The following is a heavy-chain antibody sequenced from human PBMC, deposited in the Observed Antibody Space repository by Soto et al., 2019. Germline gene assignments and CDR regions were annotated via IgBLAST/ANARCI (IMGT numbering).Heavy chain of an antibody. D-gene: IGHD3-22*01. V-gene: IGHV3-33*06. Sequence: QVQLVESGGGVVQPGRSLRLSCAASGFTFSSYGMHWVRQAPGKGLEWVAVIWYDGSNKYYADSVKGRFTISRDNSKNTLYLQMNSLRAEDTAVYYCAKGYYYDSSGYYRQLGSYDSSGYYRKLGYFDLWGRGTLVTVSS. CDR2: IWYDGSNK. CDR3: AKGYYYDSSGYYRQLGSYDSSGYYRKLGYFDL. J-gene: IGHJ2*01. CDR1: GFTFSSYG.